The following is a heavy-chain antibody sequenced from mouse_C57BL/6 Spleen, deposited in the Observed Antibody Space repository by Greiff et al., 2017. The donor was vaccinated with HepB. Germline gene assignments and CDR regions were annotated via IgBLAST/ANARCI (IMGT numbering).Heavy chain of an antibody. CDR2: IDPSDSYT. CDR3: AIATTVGFAY. CDR1: GYTFTSYW. J-gene: IGHJ3*01. V-gene: IGHV1-50*01. Sequence: QVQLQQPGAELVKPGASVKLSCKASGYTFTSYWMQWVKQRPGQGLEWIGEIDPSDSYTNYNQKFKGKATLTVDKSSSTAYMQLSSLTSEDSAVYYCAIATTVGFAYWGQGTLVTVSA. D-gene: IGHD1-1*01.